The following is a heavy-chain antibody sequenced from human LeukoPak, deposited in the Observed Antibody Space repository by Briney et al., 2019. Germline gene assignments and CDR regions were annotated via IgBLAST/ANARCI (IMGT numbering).Heavy chain of an antibody. CDR3: AKGRTVLNDALDV. J-gene: IGHJ3*01. Sequence: GGSLRLSCAASGFSFSNYAISWVRQAPGKGLEWVSVISGSGGTTFYAVPVKGRFTISRDNSNNTLYLQMNSLRVGDTAVYYCAKGRTVLNDALDVWGQGTMVTVSS. CDR2: ISGSGGTT. V-gene: IGHV3-23*01. D-gene: IGHD4-11*01. CDR1: GFSFSNYA.